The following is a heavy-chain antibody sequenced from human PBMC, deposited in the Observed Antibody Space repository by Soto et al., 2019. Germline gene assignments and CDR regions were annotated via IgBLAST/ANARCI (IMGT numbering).Heavy chain of an antibody. V-gene: IGHV3-33*08. CDR1: GFTFSSYA. CDR3: ARDSNVVVVAKTWDV. Sequence: VQLVESGGGLVQPGGSLRLSCAASGFTFSSYAMHWVRQAPGKGLEWVAVIWYDGSNKYYADSVKGRFTISRDNSKNTLYLQMNSLRAEDTAVYYCARDSNVVVVAKTWDVWGQGTTVTVSS. D-gene: IGHD2-15*01. J-gene: IGHJ6*02. CDR2: IWYDGSNK.